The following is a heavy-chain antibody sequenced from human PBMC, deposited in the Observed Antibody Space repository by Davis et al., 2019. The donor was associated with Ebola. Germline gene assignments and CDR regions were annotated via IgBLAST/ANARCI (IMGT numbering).Heavy chain of an antibody. CDR1: GFIFRSYV. V-gene: IGHV3-21*01. CDR2: LGTSADT. J-gene: IGHJ2*01. CDR3: VRDPALVVTGGGWFFGL. D-gene: IGHD2-21*02. Sequence: PGGSLRLSCAASGFIFRSYVMSWVRQAPGKGLEWVSTLGTSADTYYADSVKGRFTVSRDNAKNSLYLQMNSLRAEDTAVYYCVRDPALVVTGGGWFFGLWGRGNLVTVSS.